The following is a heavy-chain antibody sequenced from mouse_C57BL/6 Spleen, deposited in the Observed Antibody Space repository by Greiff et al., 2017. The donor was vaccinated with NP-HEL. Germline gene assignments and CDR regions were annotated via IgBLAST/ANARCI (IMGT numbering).Heavy chain of an antibody. J-gene: IGHJ1*03. CDR1: GYTFTSYW. Sequence: QVQLQQPGAELVRPGSSVKLSCKASGYTFTSYWMHWVKQRPIQGLEWIGNIDPSDSETHYNQKFKDKVTLTVDKSSSTAYMQLSSLTSEDSAVYYCARSTVASYWYFDVWGTGTTVTVSS. CDR3: ARSTVASYWYFDV. V-gene: IGHV1-52*01. CDR2: IDPSDSET. D-gene: IGHD1-1*01.